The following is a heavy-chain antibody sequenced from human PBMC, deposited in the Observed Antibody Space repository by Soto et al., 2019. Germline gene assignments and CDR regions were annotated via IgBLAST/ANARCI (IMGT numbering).Heavy chain of an antibody. CDR1: GFSLTNTKMG. Sequence: QVTLKESGPVLVKPTDTLTLTCTVSGFSLTNTKMGVSWIRQPPGKALEWLAHIFSSDEQSYSTSLKTRPTISEDTSKSQVVLVMTNMDPVDTGTYYWARMHVTMFGVESTDIWGRGTVVTVSS. D-gene: IGHD3-3*01. CDR2: IFSSDEQ. V-gene: IGHV2-26*01. J-gene: IGHJ3*02. CDR3: ARMHVTMFGVESTDI.